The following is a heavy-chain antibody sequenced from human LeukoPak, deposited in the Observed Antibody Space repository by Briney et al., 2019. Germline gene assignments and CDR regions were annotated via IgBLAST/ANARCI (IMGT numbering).Heavy chain of an antibody. CDR1: GFNFGQYY. CDR2: IKEDGSEK. Sequence: GGSLRLSCAASGFNFGQYYMSWVRQAPGKGLEWVANIKEDGSEKHYVESVEGRFSISRDNAKNAVYLQMNSLRAEDTAVYYCTRDKGKGYYFYFYYGMDVWCQGTTVTVSS. V-gene: IGHV3-7*01. J-gene: IGHJ6*02. D-gene: IGHD1-1*01. CDR3: TRDKGKGYYFYFYYGMDV.